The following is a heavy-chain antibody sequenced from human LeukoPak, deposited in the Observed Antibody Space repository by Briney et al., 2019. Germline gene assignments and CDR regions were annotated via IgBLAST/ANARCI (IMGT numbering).Heavy chain of an antibody. D-gene: IGHD3-22*01. CDR3: ARGYPSYYYDSSGYYWFDP. CDR2: INPNSGGT. CDR1: GYTFTSYA. Sequence: ASVKVSCKASGYTFTSYAMNWVRQAPGQGLEWMGWINPNSGGTNYAQKFQGWVTMTRDTSISTAYMELSRLRSDDTAVYYCARGYPSYYYDSSGYYWFDPWGQGTLVTVSS. J-gene: IGHJ5*02. V-gene: IGHV1-2*04.